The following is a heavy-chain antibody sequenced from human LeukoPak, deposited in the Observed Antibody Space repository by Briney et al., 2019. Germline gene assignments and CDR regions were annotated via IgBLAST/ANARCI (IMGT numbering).Heavy chain of an antibody. CDR1: GFTFSTYS. CDR2: ISSSSSNI. V-gene: IGHV3-48*02. D-gene: IGHD1-1*01. CDR3: ARSRNYFDY. J-gene: IGHJ4*02. Sequence: GGSLRLSCADSGFTFSTYSMNWVRQAPEKGLEWVSYISSSSSNIFYADSVKGRFTISRDNAKNSLHLQMNSLRDEDTAVYYCARSRNYFDYWGQGTLVTVSS.